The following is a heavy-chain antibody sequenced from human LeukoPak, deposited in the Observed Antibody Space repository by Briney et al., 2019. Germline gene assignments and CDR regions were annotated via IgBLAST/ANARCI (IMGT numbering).Heavy chain of an antibody. CDR1: GGSFSGYY. J-gene: IGHJ4*02. CDR3: ARGRHQGSYYDYVWGSPLFDY. D-gene: IGHD3-16*01. V-gene: IGHV4-34*01. Sequence: SETLSLTCAVYGGSFSGYYWSWIRQPPGKGLEWIGYIYHSGSTYYNPSLKSRVTISVDRSKNQFSLKLSSVTAADTAVYYCARGRHQGSYYDYVWGSPLFDYWGQGTLVTVSS. CDR2: IYHSGST.